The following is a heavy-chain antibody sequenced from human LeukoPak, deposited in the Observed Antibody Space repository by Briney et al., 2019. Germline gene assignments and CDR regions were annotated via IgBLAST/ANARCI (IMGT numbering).Heavy chain of an antibody. J-gene: IGHJ6*02. D-gene: IGHD3-9*01. CDR2: INHSGST. CDR3: ARGPDIGYYYYYGMDV. CDR1: GGSFSGYY. Sequence: SETLSLACAVYGGSFSGYYWSWTRQPPGKGLEWIGEINHSGSTNYNPSLKSRVTISVDTSKNQFSLKLSSVTAADTAVYYCARGPDIGYYYYYGMDVWGQGTTVTVSS. V-gene: IGHV4-34*01.